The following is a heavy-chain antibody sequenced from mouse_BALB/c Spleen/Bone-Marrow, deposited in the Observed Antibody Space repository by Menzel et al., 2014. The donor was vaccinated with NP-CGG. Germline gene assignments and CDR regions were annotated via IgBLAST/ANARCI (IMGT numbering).Heavy chain of an antibody. CDR3: ARVWYFDY. Sequence: EVQVVESGGGLVKPGGSLKLSCAASGFTFSSYAMSWVRQTPEKRLEWVATINSNGGSTYYPDSVKGRFTISRDNAKNTLYLQVSSLKSEDTAMYYCARVWYFDYWGQGTSLTVSS. CDR1: GFTFSSYA. V-gene: IGHV5-6-3*01. CDR2: INSNGGST. J-gene: IGHJ2*03.